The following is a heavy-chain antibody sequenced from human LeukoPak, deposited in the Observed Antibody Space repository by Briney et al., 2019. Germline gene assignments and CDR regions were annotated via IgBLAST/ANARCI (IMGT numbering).Heavy chain of an antibody. J-gene: IGHJ6*03. V-gene: IGHV4-59*08. CDR3: ARQSHFYYYYYMDV. CDR2: IYYSGST. CDR1: GGSISSYY. Sequence: SETLSLTCTVSGGSISSYYWSWIRQPPGKGLEWIGYIYYSGSTNYNPSLKSRVTMSVDTSKNQFSLKLSSVTAADTAVYYCARQSHFYYYYYMDVWGKGTTVTVSS.